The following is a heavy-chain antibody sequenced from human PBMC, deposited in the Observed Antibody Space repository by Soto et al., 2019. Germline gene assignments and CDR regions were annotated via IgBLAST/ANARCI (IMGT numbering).Heavy chain of an antibody. J-gene: IGHJ6*02. Sequence: SETLSLTCAVSGGSISSGGYSWSWIRQPPGKGLEWIGYIYHSGSTYYNPSLKSRVTISVERSKNQFSLKLSSVTAADTAVYYCARAGENYYYGMDVWGQGTTVTVSS. D-gene: IGHD4-17*01. V-gene: IGHV4-30-2*01. CDR3: ARAGENYYYGMDV. CDR2: IYHSGST. CDR1: GGSISSGGYS.